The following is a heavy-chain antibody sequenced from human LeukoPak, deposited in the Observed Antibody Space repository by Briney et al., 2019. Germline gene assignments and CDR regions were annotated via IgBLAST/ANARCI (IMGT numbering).Heavy chain of an antibody. CDR3: ARARVAATGFDP. Sequence: ASVKVSCKASGYTFTSYAMNWVRQAPGQGLEWMGWISAYNGNTNYAQKLQGRVTMATDTSTSTAYMELRSLRSDDTAVYYCARARVAATGFDPWGQGTLVTVSS. V-gene: IGHV1-18*01. J-gene: IGHJ5*02. CDR1: GYTFTSYA. D-gene: IGHD2-15*01. CDR2: ISAYNGNT.